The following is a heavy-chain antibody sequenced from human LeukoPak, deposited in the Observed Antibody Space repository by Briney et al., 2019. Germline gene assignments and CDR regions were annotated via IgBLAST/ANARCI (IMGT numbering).Heavy chain of an antibody. V-gene: IGHV1-2*02. CDR1: GYTFTGYH. CDR3: ARDRVPYYDSSGYRGDY. CDR2: INPNSGGT. Sequence: ASVKVSCKASGYTFTGYHMHWVRQAPGQGLEWMGWINPNSGGTNYAQKFQGRVTMTRDTSISTAYMEPSRLRSDDTAVYYCARDRVPYYDSSGYRGDYWGQGTLVTVSS. J-gene: IGHJ4*02. D-gene: IGHD3-22*01.